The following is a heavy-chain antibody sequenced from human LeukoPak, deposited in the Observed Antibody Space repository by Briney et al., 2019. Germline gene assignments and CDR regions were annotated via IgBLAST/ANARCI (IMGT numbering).Heavy chain of an antibody. CDR2: ISSSGSTI. D-gene: IGHD3-9*01. CDR1: GFTFSSYE. V-gene: IGHV3-48*03. CDR3: ARGAYYGILTDLVAFDI. Sequence: GGSLRLSCAASGFTFSSYEMNWVRQAPGKGLEWVSYISSSGSTIYYADSVKGRFTISRDNAKNSLYLQMNSLRAEDTAVYYCARGAYYGILTDLVAFDIWGQGTMVTVSS. J-gene: IGHJ3*02.